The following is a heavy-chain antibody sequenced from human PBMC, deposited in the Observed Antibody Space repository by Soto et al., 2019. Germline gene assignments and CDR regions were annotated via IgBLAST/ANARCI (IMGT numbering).Heavy chain of an antibody. CDR1: GYTFTSYD. V-gene: IGHV1-8*01. CDR2: MNPNRGNT. CDR3: ARPLGYCSGGSCPVSL. Sequence: QVQLVQSGAEVKKPGAPVRVSGKASGYTFTSYDINWVRQATGQGLEGMGWMNPNRGNTGYAQKFQGRVTMTRNTSISTAYMELSSLRSEDTAVYYCARPLGYCSGGSCPVSLWGQGTLVTVSS. D-gene: IGHD2-15*01. J-gene: IGHJ4*02.